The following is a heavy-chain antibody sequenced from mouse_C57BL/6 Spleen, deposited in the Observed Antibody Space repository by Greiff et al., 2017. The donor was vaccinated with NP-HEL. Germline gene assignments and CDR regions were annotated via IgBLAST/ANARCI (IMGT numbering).Heavy chain of an antibody. J-gene: IGHJ3*01. CDR2: INPSTGGT. CDR3: AQRSAQPFAY. Sequence: VQLQQSGPELVKPGASVKISCKASGYSFTGYYMNWVKQSPEKSLEWIGEINPSTGGTTYNQKFKAKATLTVDKSSSTAYMQLQSLTSEDSAVYYCAQRSAQPFAYWGQGTLVTVSA. CDR1: GYSFTGYY. V-gene: IGHV1-42*01.